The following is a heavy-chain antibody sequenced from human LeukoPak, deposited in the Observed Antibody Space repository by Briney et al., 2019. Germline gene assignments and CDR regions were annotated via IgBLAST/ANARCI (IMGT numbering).Heavy chain of an antibody. D-gene: IGHD4-17*01. CDR1: GYTFTSYG. CDR2: ISAYNGNT. Sequence: ASVKVSCKASGYTFTSYGISWVRQAPGQELEWMGWISAYNGNTNYAQKLQGRVTMTTDTSTSTAYMELRSLRSDDTAVYYCARDNKYGDYEGLDYWGQGTLVTVSS. V-gene: IGHV1-18*04. CDR3: ARDNKYGDYEGLDY. J-gene: IGHJ4*02.